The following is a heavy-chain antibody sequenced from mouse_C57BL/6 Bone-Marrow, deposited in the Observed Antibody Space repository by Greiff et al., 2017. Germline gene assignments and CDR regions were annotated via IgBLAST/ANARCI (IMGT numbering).Heavy chain of an antibody. CDR2: IDPEGGET. Sequence: EVQLQQSGAELVKPGASVKLSCTASGFNIKDYYMHWVKQRTEQGLEWIGRIDPEGGETKYAPKFKGKATITADTSSNTAYLQLSSLTSEDTAVYYCARRTVAFPYYAMDYWGQGTSVTVSS. D-gene: IGHD1-1*01. V-gene: IGHV14-2*01. CDR1: GFNIKDYY. CDR3: ARRTVAFPYYAMDY. J-gene: IGHJ4*01.